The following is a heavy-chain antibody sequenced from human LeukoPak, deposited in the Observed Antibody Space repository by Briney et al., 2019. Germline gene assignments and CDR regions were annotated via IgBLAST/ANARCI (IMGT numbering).Heavy chain of an antibody. D-gene: IGHD4-17*01. J-gene: IGHJ4*02. CDR2: IGSSGDIT. Sequence: PGGSLRPSCAASGFTFSSYAMSWVRQAPGMGLEWVSSIGSSGDITYYADSVKGRFTISRDNSKNTLYLQMNSLRAEDTAVYYCARDIDNGDYVVYWGQGTLVTVSS. CDR3: ARDIDNGDYVVY. V-gene: IGHV3-23*01. CDR1: GFTFSSYA.